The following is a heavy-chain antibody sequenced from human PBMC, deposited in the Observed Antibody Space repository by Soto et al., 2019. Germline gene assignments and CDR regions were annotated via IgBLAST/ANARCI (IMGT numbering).Heavy chain of an antibody. D-gene: IGHD2-15*01. V-gene: IGHV1-69*12. Sequence: QVQLVQSGAEVKKPGSSVKVSCKASGGTFSSDSFSWVRQAPGQGLEWMGGIIPMFDTPIYAQKFQDRVTITADESTSTAYMQLSSLRSGDTAVYYCARSGGLDRNFNYWGQRALVTDSS. J-gene: IGHJ4*02. CDR1: GGTFSSDS. CDR2: IIPMFDTP. CDR3: ARSGGLDRNFNY.